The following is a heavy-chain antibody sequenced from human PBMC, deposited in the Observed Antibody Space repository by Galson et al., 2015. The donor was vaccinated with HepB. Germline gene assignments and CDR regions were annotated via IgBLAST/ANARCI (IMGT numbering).Heavy chain of an antibody. Sequence: SVKVSCKASGGTFSSYAISWVRQAPGQGLEWMGRIIPILGIANYAQKFQGRVTITADKSTSTAYMELSSLRSEDTAVYYCATRRLGYGDFLDAFDIWGQGTMVTVSS. J-gene: IGHJ3*02. V-gene: IGHV1-69*04. CDR1: GGTFSSYA. D-gene: IGHD4-17*01. CDR2: IIPILGIA. CDR3: ATRRLGYGDFLDAFDI.